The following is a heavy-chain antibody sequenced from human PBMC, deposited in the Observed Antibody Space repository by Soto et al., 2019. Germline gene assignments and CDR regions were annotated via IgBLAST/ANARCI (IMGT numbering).Heavy chain of an antibody. Sequence: PVESLTTSCKAPGYSFTRYCIVWVLQMPGKGLEWMGIIYPGDSDTRYSPSFQGQVTISADKSISTAYLQWSSLKASDTAMYYCARSKVADRADGMDVWGQGTTVTVSS. J-gene: IGHJ6*01. CDR3: ARSKVADRADGMDV. CDR1: GYSFTRYC. CDR2: IYPGDSDT. D-gene: IGHD2-15*01. V-gene: IGHV5-51*01.